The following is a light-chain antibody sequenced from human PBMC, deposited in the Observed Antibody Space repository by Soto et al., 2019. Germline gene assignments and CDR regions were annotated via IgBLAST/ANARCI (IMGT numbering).Light chain of an antibody. Sequence: DIQMTQSPSTLSASVGDRVTITCRASQSITTYVNWYQQKLGKAPTLLIYAASSLQSGVPSRFSGSGSGTDFTLTISSLQPEDFATYLCQQCYSSPRTFGQGTKVDIK. CDR2: AAS. CDR1: QSITTY. V-gene: IGKV1-39*01. J-gene: IGKJ1*01. CDR3: QQCYSSPRT.